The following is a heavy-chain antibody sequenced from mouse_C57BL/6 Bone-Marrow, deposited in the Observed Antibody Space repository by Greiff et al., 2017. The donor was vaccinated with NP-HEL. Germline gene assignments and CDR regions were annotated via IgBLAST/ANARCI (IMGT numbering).Heavy chain of an antibody. D-gene: IGHD1-1*01. V-gene: IGHV1-50*01. J-gene: IGHJ2*01. Sequence: QVQLQQPGAELVKPGASVKLSCKASGYTFTSYWMQWVKQRPGQGLEWIGEIDPSDSYTNYNQKFKGKATLTVDTSSSTADMQLSSLTSEDSAVYYCSILLRSFFDYWGQGTTLTVSS. CDR3: SILLRSFFDY. CDR2: IDPSDSYT. CDR1: GYTFTSYW.